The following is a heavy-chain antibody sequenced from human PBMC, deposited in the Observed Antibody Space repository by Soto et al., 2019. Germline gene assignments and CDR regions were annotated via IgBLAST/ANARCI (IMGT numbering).Heavy chain of an antibody. Sequence: QVQLVQSGAEVKKPGSSVKVSCKASGGTFSSYIISWVRQAPGQGLEWMGRIIPILGIANYAQKFQGRVTLPADKSTSTAYMDLSSLRSEDTAVYYCARFPQTAIVGAAYFDYWGQGTLVTVSS. J-gene: IGHJ4*02. D-gene: IGHD1-26*01. CDR3: ARFPQTAIVGAAYFDY. CDR2: IIPILGIA. CDR1: GGTFSSYI. V-gene: IGHV1-69*02.